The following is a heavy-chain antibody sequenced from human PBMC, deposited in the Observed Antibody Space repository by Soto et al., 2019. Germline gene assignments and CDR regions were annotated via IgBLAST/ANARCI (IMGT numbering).Heavy chain of an antibody. V-gene: IGHV4-39*01. D-gene: IGHD1-1*01. CDR1: GGSISSSSYY. J-gene: IGHJ4*02. CDR2: IYYSGST. CDR3: ARQQWNAGLYSIYYFDY. Sequence: PSETLSLTCTVSGGSISSSSYYWGWIRQPPGKGLEWIGSIYYSGSTYYNPSLKSRVTISVDTSKNQFSLKLSSVTAADTAVYYCARQQWNAGLYSIYYFDYWGQGTLVTVSS.